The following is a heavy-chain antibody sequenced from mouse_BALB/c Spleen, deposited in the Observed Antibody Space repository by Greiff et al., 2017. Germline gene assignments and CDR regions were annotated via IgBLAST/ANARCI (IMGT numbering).Heavy chain of an antibody. CDR1: GYSITSGYY. D-gene: IGHD1-1*01. CDR3: AREGITTGAY. V-gene: IGHV3-6*02. Sequence: VQLKESGPGLVKPSQSLSLTCSVTGYSITSGYYWNWIRQFPGNKLEWMGYISYDGSNNYNPSLKNRISITRDTSKNQFFLKLNSVTTEDTATYYCAREGITTGAYWGQGTLVTVSA. CDR2: ISYDGSN. J-gene: IGHJ3*01.